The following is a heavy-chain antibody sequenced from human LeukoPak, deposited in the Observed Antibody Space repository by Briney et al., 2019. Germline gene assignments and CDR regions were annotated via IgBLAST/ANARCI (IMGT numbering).Heavy chain of an antibody. CDR2: ISAYNGNT. V-gene: IGHV1-18*01. J-gene: IGHJ5*02. D-gene: IGHD2-2*01. CDR1: GYTFTSYG. Sequence: GASVKVSCKASGYTFTSYGISWVRQAPRQGLEWMGWISAYNGNTNYAQKLQGRVTMTTDTSTSTAYMELRSLRSDDTAVYYCARASPNRYCSSTSCRNWFDPWGQGTLVTVSS. CDR3: ARASPNRYCSSTSCRNWFDP.